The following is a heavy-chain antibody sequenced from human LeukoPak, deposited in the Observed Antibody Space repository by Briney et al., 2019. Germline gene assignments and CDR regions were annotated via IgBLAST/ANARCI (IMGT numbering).Heavy chain of an antibody. CDR2: INPSGCST. CDR1: GYTFTSYY. J-gene: IGHJ5*02. V-gene: IGHV1-46*01. CDR3: ARDSGEGNWFDP. Sequence: GASVNVSCKASGYTFTSYYMHWVRQAPGQGLEWMGIINPSGCSTSYAQKFQGRVTMTRDTSTSTVYMELSSLRSEDTAVYYCARDSGEGNWFDPWGQGTLITVSS. D-gene: IGHD4-17*01.